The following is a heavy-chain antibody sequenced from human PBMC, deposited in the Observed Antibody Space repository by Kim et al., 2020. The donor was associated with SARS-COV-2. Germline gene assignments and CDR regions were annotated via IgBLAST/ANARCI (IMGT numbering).Heavy chain of an antibody. CDR2: MNPNSGNT. D-gene: IGHD3-10*01. V-gene: IGHV1-8*01. CDR3: ARGLLWVVGSDYYGSGSRDGGV. Sequence: ASVKVSCKASGYTFTSYDINWVRQATGQGLEWMGWMNPNSGNTGYARKFQGRVTMTRNTSISTAYMELSSLRSEDTAVYYCARGLLWVVGSDYYGSGSRDGGVWGQGTTVTVSS. CDR1: GYTFTSYD. J-gene: IGHJ6*02.